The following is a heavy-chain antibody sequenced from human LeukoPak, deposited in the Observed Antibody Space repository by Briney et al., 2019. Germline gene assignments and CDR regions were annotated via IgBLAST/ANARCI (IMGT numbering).Heavy chain of an antibody. D-gene: IGHD2-8*02. CDR2: IIPIFGTA. V-gene: IGHV1-69*13. CDR1: GGTFSSYA. Sequence: SVKVSCKASGGTFSSYAISWVRQAPGQGLEWMGGIIPIFGTANYAQKFQGRVTITADESTSTAYMELSSLRSEDTAVYSCVREESGGYFDYWGQGTLVSVSS. J-gene: IGHJ4*02. CDR3: VREESGGYFDY.